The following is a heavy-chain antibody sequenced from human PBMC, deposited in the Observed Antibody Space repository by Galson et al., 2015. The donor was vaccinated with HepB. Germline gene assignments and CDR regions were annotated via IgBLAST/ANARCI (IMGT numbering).Heavy chain of an antibody. D-gene: IGHD3-10*01. J-gene: IGHJ3*02. V-gene: IGHV3-15*07. CDR1: GFTFNNAW. CDR3: SHLSFGPGAFDI. Sequence: SLRLSCAASGFTFNNAWMNWVRQAAGKGLEWVGRIKSKTDGGTTDYAAPVKGRFTISRDDSKNTLYLQMNSLKTEDTAVYYCSHLSFGPGAFDIWGQGTMVTVSS. CDR2: IKSKTDGGTT.